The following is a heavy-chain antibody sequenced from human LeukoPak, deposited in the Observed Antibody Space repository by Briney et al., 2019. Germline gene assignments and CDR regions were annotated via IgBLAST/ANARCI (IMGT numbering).Heavy chain of an antibody. Sequence: GGSLRLSCAASGFTFNSYGMHWVRQAPGKGLEWVSAISGSGGSTYYADSVKGRFTISRDNSKNTLYLQMNSLRAEDTAVYYCAKLYFDWQDAFDIWGQGTMVTVSS. CDR2: ISGSGGST. J-gene: IGHJ3*02. CDR3: AKLYFDWQDAFDI. D-gene: IGHD3-9*01. CDR1: GFTFNSYG. V-gene: IGHV3-23*01.